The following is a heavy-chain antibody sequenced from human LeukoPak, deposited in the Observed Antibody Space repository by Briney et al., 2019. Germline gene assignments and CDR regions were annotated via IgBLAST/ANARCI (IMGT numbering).Heavy chain of an antibody. V-gene: IGHV1-2*02. D-gene: IGHD6-19*01. CDR2: INPNSGGT. CDR3: ARGWVAVAGTDY. Sequence: ASVKVSCKASGYTFTGYYMHWVRQAPGQGLEWMGWINPNSGGTSYAQKFQGRVTMTRDTSISTAYVELSRLRSDDTAVYYCARGWVAVAGTDYWGQGTLATVSS. CDR1: GYTFTGYY. J-gene: IGHJ4*02.